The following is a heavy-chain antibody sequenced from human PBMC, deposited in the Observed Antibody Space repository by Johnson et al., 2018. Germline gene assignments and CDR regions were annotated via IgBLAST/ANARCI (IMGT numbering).Heavy chain of an antibody. D-gene: IGHD6-19*01. V-gene: IGHV3-21*01. J-gene: IGHJ3*02. CDR1: GFTFSSYT. Sequence: VQLVQSGGGLVKPGGSLRLSCAASGFTFSSYTMNWVRQAPGKGLEWVSSISDSSGYIHYADSVKGRFTISRDNAKNSLYLQMNSLRAEDTAVYYCARGRYGSGSDALHIWGQGTMVTVSS. CDR2: ISDSSGYI. CDR3: ARGRYGSGSDALHI.